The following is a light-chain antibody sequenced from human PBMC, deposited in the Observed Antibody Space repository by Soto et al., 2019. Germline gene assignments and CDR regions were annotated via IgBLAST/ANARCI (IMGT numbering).Light chain of an antibody. CDR2: DAS. Sequence: AIQMTQSPASLSASVGDRVTITCRASQGIRNDLGWYQQKPGKAPKLLIYDASSLQSGVPSRFSGSGSGTDFTLTISSLQPEDFATYYCLQDYNYPRTFGQGTKVEIK. CDR1: QGIRND. J-gene: IGKJ1*01. V-gene: IGKV1-6*01. CDR3: LQDYNYPRT.